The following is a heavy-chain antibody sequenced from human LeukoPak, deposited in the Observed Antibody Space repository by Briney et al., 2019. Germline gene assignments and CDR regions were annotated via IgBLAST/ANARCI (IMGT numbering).Heavy chain of an antibody. D-gene: IGHD1/OR15-1a*01. V-gene: IGHV3-30*09. Sequence: PGRSLRLSCAASGFTFRNYAMYWVRQAPGRGLEWAAVVSFDGNTTFYSDSVKGRFAISRDTSKNTLYLEMNSLRPEDTAVYYCARFRAATTRFDYWGQGTLVTVSS. CDR3: ARFRAATTRFDY. J-gene: IGHJ4*02. CDR1: GFTFRNYA. CDR2: VSFDGNTT.